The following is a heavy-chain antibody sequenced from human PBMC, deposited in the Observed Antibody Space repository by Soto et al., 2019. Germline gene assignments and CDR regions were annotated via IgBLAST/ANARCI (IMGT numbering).Heavy chain of an antibody. Sequence: SETLSLTCTVSGGSISNYYWNWIRQSPGKGLEWIGYIYSSGSTHYNPSLQNRVTISIDTSKNQVSLKVNSVTAADTAVYYCARDHPHRYALYYSDYSGPGTPLTLSS. V-gene: IGHV4-59*01. CDR3: ARDHPHRYALYYSDY. J-gene: IGHJ4*02. CDR2: IYSSGST. D-gene: IGHD3-16*01. CDR1: GGSISNYY.